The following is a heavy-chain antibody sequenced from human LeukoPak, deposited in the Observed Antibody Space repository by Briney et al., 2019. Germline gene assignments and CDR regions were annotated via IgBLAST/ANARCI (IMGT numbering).Heavy chain of an antibody. CDR1: GGSIRSSYYY. CDR3: ARGPNYVWGSYRYFDY. D-gene: IGHD3-16*02. CDR2: IYDSGST. V-gene: IGHV4-39*07. Sequence: SETLSLTCTVSGGSIRSSYYYWGWIRQPPGKGLEWIGSIYDSGSTYYNPSLKSRVTISVDTSKNQFSLKLSSVTAADTAMYYCARGPNYVWGSYRYFDYWGQGTLVTVSS. J-gene: IGHJ4*02.